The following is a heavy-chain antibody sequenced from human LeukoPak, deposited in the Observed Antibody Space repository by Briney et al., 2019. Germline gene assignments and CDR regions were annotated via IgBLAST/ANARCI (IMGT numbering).Heavy chain of an antibody. V-gene: IGHV4-30-4*02. CDR2: IYYSGST. Sequence: SETLSLTCTVSGGSISSGDYYWSWIRQPPGKGLEWIGYIYYSGSTYYNPSLKSRVTISVDTSKNQFSLKLSSVTAADTAVYYCARAPTTVTTGRWWFDPWGQGTLVTVSS. D-gene: IGHD4-11*01. CDR3: ARAPTTVTTGRWWFDP. CDR1: GGSISSGDYY. J-gene: IGHJ5*02.